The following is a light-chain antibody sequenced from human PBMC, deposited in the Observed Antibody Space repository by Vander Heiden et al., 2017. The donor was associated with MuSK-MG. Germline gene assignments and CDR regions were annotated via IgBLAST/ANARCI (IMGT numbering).Light chain of an antibody. J-gene: IGLJ2*01. Sequence: SSELTQPPSVSVSSGQTASVTCSGDKLGDKYVCWDQQKPGQSPVMVIHQNNQRPSGLPERFSGSNSGNTATLTITGTQAMDEDDYYCQAWDGSSGVFGGGTKLTVL. CDR2: QNN. V-gene: IGLV3-1*01. CDR1: KLGDKY. CDR3: QAWDGSSGV.